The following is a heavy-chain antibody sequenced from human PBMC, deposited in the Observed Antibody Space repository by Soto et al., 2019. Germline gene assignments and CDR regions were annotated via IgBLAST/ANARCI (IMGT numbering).Heavy chain of an antibody. V-gene: IGHV5-51*01. D-gene: IGHD1-1*01. J-gene: IGHJ6*02. CDR3: ARHAGSTTGTTYYYFGMDV. CDR1: GYSFTSYW. CDR2: IYPGDSDT. Sequence: PGESLKLSCKGSGYSFTSYWIGWVRQMPGKGLEWMGIIYPGDSDTRYSPSFQGQVTISADKSISTAYLQWSSLKASDTAMYYCARHAGSTTGTTYYYFGMDVWGQGTTVTVS.